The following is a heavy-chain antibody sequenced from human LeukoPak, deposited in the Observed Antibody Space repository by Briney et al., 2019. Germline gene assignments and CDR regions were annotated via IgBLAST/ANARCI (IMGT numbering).Heavy chain of an antibody. J-gene: IGHJ3*02. Sequence: ASVKVSCKASGYTFTGYYMHWVRQAPGQGLEWMGWINPNSGGTNYAQKFQGRVTMTRDTSISIAYMVLSRLRSDDTAVYYCARDRGYCSGGSCFDAFDIWGQGTMVTVSS. V-gene: IGHV1-2*02. CDR1: GYTFTGYY. D-gene: IGHD2-15*01. CDR3: ARDRGYCSGGSCFDAFDI. CDR2: INPNSGGT.